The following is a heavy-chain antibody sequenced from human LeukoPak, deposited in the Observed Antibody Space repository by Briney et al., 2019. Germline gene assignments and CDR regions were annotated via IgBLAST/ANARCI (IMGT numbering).Heavy chain of an antibody. J-gene: IGHJ4*02. Sequence: GGSLRLSCAASGVTLSSYAMSWVREAPGKGREGGSAISASGGSTYYADSVKGRFTISRDNSKNTLYLQMNSLRAEDTAVYYCANPHIAAPGTGYWGQGTLVTVSS. D-gene: IGHD6-13*01. CDR2: ISASGGST. V-gene: IGHV3-23*01. CDR1: GVTLSSYA. CDR3: ANPHIAAPGTGY.